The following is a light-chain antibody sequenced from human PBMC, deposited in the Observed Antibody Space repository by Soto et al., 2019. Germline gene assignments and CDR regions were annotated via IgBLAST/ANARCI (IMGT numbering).Light chain of an antibody. CDR1: QSISGW. V-gene: IGKV1-5*01. CDR2: DAS. Sequence: QMTQSPSTLSASVGDRVTITCRASQSISGWLAWYQQKPGKAPKLLIYDASTLDTGVPSRFSGSGSGTEFTLTISRLQSDDFATYYCQQHNGYAPITFGQGTRLEIK. J-gene: IGKJ5*01. CDR3: QQHNGYAPIT.